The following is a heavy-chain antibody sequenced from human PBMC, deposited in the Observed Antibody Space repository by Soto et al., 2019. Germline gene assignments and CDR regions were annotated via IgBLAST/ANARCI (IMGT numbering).Heavy chain of an antibody. CDR1: GGSVSTGSYD. Sequence: QVQLQESGPGLVRPSETLSLTCTVSGGSVSTGSYDWSWIRQPPGKGLEWIGKIFFTGSAHYNPSLRNRVTMSVDTAKDQFCLTLTSVTAADTAVYYCARDGHGMDVWGQGTTVTVSS. V-gene: IGHV4-61*01. CDR3: ARDGHGMDV. CDR2: IFFTGSA. J-gene: IGHJ6*02.